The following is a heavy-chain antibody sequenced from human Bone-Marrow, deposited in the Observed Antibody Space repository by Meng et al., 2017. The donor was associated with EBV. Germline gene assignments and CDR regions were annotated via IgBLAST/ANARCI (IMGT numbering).Heavy chain of an antibody. J-gene: IGHJ4*02. CDR2: IYWDDDK. V-gene: IGHV2-5*02. CDR1: GFSLSTSGVG. Sequence: QITLKESCSTLVQPTQTLTLTCTFSGFSLSTSGVGVGWIRQPPGKALEWLALIYWDDDKRYSPSLKSRLTITKDTSKNQVVLTMTNMDPVDTATYYCAHRHLKVLFDYWGQGTLVTVSS. CDR3: AHRHLKVLFDY.